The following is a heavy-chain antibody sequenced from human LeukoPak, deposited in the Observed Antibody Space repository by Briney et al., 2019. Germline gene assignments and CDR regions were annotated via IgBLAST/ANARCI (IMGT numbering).Heavy chain of an antibody. CDR1: GASISSYY. D-gene: IGHD3-3*01. J-gene: IGHJ4*02. CDR3: ARTGSQRITMTTADY. CDR2: IYTSGST. V-gene: IGHV4-4*07. Sequence: PSETLSLTCTVSGASISSYYWSWVRQPAGEGLEWIGRIYTSGSTSYKPSLKSRVTMSVDTSKNQFSLKLTSVTAADTAVYYCARTGSQRITMTTADYWGQGTLVTVSS.